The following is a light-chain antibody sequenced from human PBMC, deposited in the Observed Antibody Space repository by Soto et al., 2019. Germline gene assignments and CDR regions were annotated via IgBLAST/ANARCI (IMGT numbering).Light chain of an antibody. V-gene: IGKV1-5*01. CDR2: DAS. J-gene: IGKJ3*01. Sequence: DIQMTQSPSTVAATVGDSVTITCRASQSITNWLAWYQQKPGKAPKLLIYDASSLKSGVPSRFSGSGSGTEFTLTISSLQPDDFATYYCQLYNRYSRTFGPGTKVDI. CDR1: QSITNW. CDR3: QLYNRYSRT.